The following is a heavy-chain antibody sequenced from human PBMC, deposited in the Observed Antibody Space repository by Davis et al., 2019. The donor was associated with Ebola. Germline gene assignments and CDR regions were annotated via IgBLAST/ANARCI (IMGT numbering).Heavy chain of an antibody. CDR1: GFIFSTYV. Sequence: ESLKISCSASGFIFSTYVMSWVRQAPGKGLEWIGEINRSGSTNNNPSLKSRVSMTVDTSNNQLSLKLSHVTAADTAVYYCARSLLRFLEGPDTWGQGTLVTVSS. V-gene: IGHV4-34*01. CDR3: ARSLLRFLEGPDT. CDR2: INRSGST. J-gene: IGHJ5*02. D-gene: IGHD3-3*01.